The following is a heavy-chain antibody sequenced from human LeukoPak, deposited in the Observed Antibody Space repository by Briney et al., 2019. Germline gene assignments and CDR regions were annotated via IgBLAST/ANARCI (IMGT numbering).Heavy chain of an antibody. J-gene: IGHJ6*04. V-gene: IGHV3-64*02. CDR1: GFTFSYFA. CDR3: ARGGYCSTTSCYEGSGDYYYGMDV. Sequence: PGGSLRLSCAASGFTFSYFAMHWVRQAPGKGLEYISAVSSNGDKTYYADSVKGRFSISRDNSKNTLYLQMGSLRAEDMVVYYCARGGYCSTTSCYEGSGDYYYGMDVWGRGTTVTVSS. CDR2: VSSNGDKT. D-gene: IGHD2-2*01.